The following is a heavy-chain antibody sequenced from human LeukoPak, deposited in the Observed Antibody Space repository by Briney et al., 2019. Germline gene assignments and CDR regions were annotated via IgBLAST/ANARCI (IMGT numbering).Heavy chain of an antibody. CDR3: ARLGDSSSTWAYFDY. J-gene: IGHJ4*02. Sequence: PSETLSLTCTVSGGSISSSSYYWGCIRQPAGKGLEWIGSIYYSGSTYYNPSLKSRVTISVDTSKNQFSLKLSSVTAADTAVYSCARLGDSSSTWAYFDYWGQGTLVTVSS. CDR1: GGSISSSSYY. CDR2: IYYSGST. D-gene: IGHD6-13*01. V-gene: IGHV4-39*01.